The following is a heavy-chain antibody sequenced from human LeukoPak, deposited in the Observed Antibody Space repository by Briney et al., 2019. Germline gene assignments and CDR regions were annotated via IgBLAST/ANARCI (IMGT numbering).Heavy chain of an antibody. CDR2: ISAYNGST. D-gene: IGHD3-10*01. Sequence: ASVKVSCKASGYTFTSYGISWVRQAPGQGLEWMGWISAYNGSTNYAQKLQGRVTMTTDTSTSTAYMELRSLRSDDTAVYYCARAPLWFGESRGPFDYWGQGTLVTVSS. CDR1: GYTFTSYG. V-gene: IGHV1-18*04. CDR3: ARAPLWFGESRGPFDY. J-gene: IGHJ4*02.